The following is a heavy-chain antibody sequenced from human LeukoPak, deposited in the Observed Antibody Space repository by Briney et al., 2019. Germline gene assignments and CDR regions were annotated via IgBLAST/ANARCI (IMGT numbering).Heavy chain of an antibody. J-gene: IGHJ4*02. V-gene: IGHV1-8*03. CDR2: MNPNSGNT. CDR1: GYTFTSYD. Sequence: ASVKVSCKASGYTFTSYDINWVRQATGQGLEWMGWMNPNSGNTGYAQKFQGRVTITRNTSISTAYMELSSLRSEDTAVYYCARFVAVAGTPLDYWGQGTLVTVSP. D-gene: IGHD6-19*01. CDR3: ARFVAVAGTPLDY.